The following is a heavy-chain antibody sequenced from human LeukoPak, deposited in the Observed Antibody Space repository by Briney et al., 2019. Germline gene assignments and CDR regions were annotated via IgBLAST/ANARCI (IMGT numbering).Heavy chain of an antibody. CDR2: IFGSGGSA. J-gene: IGHJ4*01. CDR1: GFTFGSYA. D-gene: IGHD2-15*01. CDR3: AKTTTGYSSGRYPAWPIDY. V-gene: IGHV3-23*01. Sequence: GGSLRLSCAASGFTFGSYAMYWVRQAPGKGLEWVSGIFGSGGSAHYADSVKGRFTISRDNSKNTVYLQMDSLRVEGTAIYYCAKTTTGYSSGRYPAWPIDYWGHGTLVTVSS.